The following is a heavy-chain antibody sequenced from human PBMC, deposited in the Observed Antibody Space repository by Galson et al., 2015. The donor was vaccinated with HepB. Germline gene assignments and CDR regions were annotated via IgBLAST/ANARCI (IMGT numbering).Heavy chain of an antibody. CDR1: GYTFTSYG. D-gene: IGHD3-3*01. V-gene: IGHV1-18*04. Sequence: SVKVSCKASGYTFTSYGISWVRQAPGQGLEWMGWISAYNGNTNYAQKLQGRVTMTTDTSTSTAYMELRSLRSDDTAVYYCARAGITIFGVVITGVWFDPWGQGTLVTVSS. CDR3: ARAGITIFGVVITGVWFDP. J-gene: IGHJ5*02. CDR2: ISAYNGNT.